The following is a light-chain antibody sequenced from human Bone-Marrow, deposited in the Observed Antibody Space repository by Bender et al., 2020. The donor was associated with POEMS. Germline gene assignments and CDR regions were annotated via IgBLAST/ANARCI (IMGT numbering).Light chain of an antibody. J-gene: IGLJ3*02. CDR3: YSTDSSTNDWV. CDR2: EDI. Sequence: SSELTQPPSVSVSPGQTARITCSGDFFTNKHAYWYQQKSGQAPVLVIFEDIKRPSGIPERFFGSNSGTMATLTISGAQVEDEADYYCYSTDSSTNDWVFGGGTKLTVL. V-gene: IGLV3-10*01. CDR1: FFTNKH.